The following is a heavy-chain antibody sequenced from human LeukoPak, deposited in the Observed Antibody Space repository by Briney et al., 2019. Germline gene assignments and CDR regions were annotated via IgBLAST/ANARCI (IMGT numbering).Heavy chain of an antibody. J-gene: IGHJ2*01. CDR2: ISSSSSYI. CDR3: AKTGYYYDRSDYYYDRSRYFDL. CDR1: GFTFSSYG. Sequence: GGSLRLSCAASGFTFSSYGMSWVRQAPGKGLEWVSSISSSSSYIYYADSVKGRFTISRDNSKNTLYLQMNSLRAEDTAVYYCAKTGYYYDRSDYYYDRSRYFDLWGRGTLVTVSS. D-gene: IGHD3-22*01. V-gene: IGHV3-23*01.